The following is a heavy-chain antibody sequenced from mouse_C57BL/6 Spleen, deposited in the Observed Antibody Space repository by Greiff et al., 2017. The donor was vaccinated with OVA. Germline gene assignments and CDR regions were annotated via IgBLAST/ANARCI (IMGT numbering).Heavy chain of an antibody. D-gene: IGHD2-1*01. J-gene: IGHJ2*01. Sequence: QVQLQQSGAELVRPGTSVKVSCKASGYAFTNYLIEWVRQRPGQGLEWIGVINPGSGGTNYNEKFKGKATLTADKSSSTAYMQLSSLTSEDSAVYFCARDGNPYYFDYWGQGTTLTVSS. CDR3: ARDGNPYYFDY. CDR2: INPGSGGT. V-gene: IGHV1-54*01. CDR1: GYAFTNYL.